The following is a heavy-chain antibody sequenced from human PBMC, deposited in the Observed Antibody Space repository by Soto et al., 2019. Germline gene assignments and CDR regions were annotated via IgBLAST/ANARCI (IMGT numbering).Heavy chain of an antibody. J-gene: IGHJ4*02. CDR2: INPNSGVT. V-gene: IGHV1-2*02. D-gene: IGHD3-22*01. CDR1: GYTFTGFY. Sequence: QVQLVQSGAEVKKAGASVKVSCKPSGYTFTGFYIHWVRQAPGQGLEWMGWINPNSGVTSYAQKFQGRVTMTRDTSISTAYLDLSRLRYDDTAVYYCARDPFEFYDSSGYYDYWGQGTRITVSS. CDR3: ARDPFEFYDSSGYYDY.